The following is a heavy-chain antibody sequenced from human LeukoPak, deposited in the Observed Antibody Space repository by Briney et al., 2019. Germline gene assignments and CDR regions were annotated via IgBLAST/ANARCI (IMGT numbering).Heavy chain of an antibody. V-gene: IGHV3-23*01. CDR3: VRQRYCSNGVCYPPEY. CDR2: ISGSGVST. CDR1: GFAFSTYA. D-gene: IGHD2-8*01. Sequence: GGSLRLSCAASGFAFSTYAMSWVRQAPGKGLEWVSAISGSGVSTYYADSVKGRFIISRDNAKNTLYLQMNSLRAEDTAVYFCVRQRYCSNGVCYPPEYWGQGTPVTVSS. J-gene: IGHJ4*02.